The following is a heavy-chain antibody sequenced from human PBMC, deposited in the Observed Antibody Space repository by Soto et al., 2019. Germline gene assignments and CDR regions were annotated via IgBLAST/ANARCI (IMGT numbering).Heavy chain of an antibody. Sequence: GGSLRLSCAASGFTVSSNYMSWVRQAPGKGLEWVSVIYSGGSTYYADSVKGRFTISRDNSKNTLYLQMNSLRAEDTAVYYCASDQNCGPSYFDDWGQGTLVTVSS. V-gene: IGHV3-66*01. CDR2: IYSGGST. CDR1: GFTVSSNY. CDR3: ASDQNCGPSYFDD. J-gene: IGHJ4*02. D-gene: IGHD1-1*01.